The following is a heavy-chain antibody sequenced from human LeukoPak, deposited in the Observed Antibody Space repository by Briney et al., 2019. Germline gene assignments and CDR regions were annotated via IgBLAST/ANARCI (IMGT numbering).Heavy chain of an antibody. CDR1: GFTFSSYW. D-gene: IGHD3-10*01. CDR2: IKQDGSEK. CDR3: TRVSISLWFGELFFFDY. J-gene: IGHJ4*02. Sequence: GGSLRLSCAASGFTFSSYWMSWVRQAPGKGLEWVANIKQDGSEKYYVDSVKGRFTISRDNAKNSLYLQMNSLRAEDTAVYYCTRVSISLWFGELFFFDYWGQGTLVTVSS. V-gene: IGHV3-7*01.